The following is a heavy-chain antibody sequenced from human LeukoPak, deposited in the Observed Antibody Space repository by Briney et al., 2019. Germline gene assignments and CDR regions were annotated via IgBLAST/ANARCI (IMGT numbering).Heavy chain of an antibody. Sequence: SETLSLTCTVSGGSISSYYWSWIRQPAGKGLEWIGRIYTSGSTNYNPSLKSRVTMSVDTSKNQFSLKLSSVTAADTAVYYCARVVPYGSGSYVPPVPFDYWGQGTLVTVSS. V-gene: IGHV4-4*07. D-gene: IGHD3-10*01. CDR1: GGSISSYY. CDR2: IYTSGST. CDR3: ARVVPYGSGSYVPPVPFDY. J-gene: IGHJ4*02.